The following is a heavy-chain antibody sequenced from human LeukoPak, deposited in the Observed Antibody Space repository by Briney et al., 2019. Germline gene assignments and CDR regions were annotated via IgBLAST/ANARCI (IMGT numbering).Heavy chain of an antibody. CDR2: VYYDGTS. D-gene: IGHD5-24*01. Sequence: SETLSPTCTVSGGSINSHSYYWGWIRQPPGKGLEWIGSVYYDGTSYSNPSLKTRVGVFVDTSRDQFSLDLDFVTAADTALYYCVRHISTNTGYFDSCGQGTLVSVSS. CDR1: GGSINSHSYY. V-gene: IGHV4-39*01. CDR3: VRHISTNTGYFDS. J-gene: IGHJ4*02.